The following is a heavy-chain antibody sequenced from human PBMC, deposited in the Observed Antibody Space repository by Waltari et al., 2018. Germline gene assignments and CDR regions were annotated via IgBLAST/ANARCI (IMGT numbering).Heavy chain of an antibody. D-gene: IGHD1-1*01. J-gene: IGHJ4*02. V-gene: IGHV3-21*06. CDR2: MSSSGRSS. CDR1: GFNFSIYT. CDR3: ARGTPRPPPPGRGGLDL. Sequence: QLVESGGGLVKPGGSLRLSCVSSGFNFSIYTMMWVRQAPGHVLECVAVMSSSGRSSHYGESVRGRFVVSRDNAKNSLYLDMDRLRVEDTGRYVCARGTPRPPPPGRGGLDLWGQGAPVTVSS.